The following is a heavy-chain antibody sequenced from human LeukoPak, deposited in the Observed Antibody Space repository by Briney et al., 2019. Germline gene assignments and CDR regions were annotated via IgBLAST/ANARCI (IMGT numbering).Heavy chain of an antibody. CDR3: ARGPMVRGWYYYGMDV. V-gene: IGHV3-13*01. J-gene: IGHJ6*02. D-gene: IGHD3-10*01. CDR1: GFTFSSYD. Sequence: GGSLRLSCAASGFTFSSYDMQWVRHATGKGLEWGSAFVTSVDTYYPGSVKGRFTISRENAKNSLYLQMNSLRAGDTAVYYCARGPMVRGWYYYGMDVWGQGTTVTVSS. CDR2: FVTSVDT.